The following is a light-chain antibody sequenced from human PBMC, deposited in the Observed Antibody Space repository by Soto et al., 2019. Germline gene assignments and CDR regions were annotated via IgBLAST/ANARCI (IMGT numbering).Light chain of an antibody. CDR3: QQYNNWPWT. CDR1: QSISDT. V-gene: IGKV3-15*01. Sequence: EIVMTQSAVTLSVSPGVRATLSCRASQSISDTLAWYQQKPGQAARLLIHGASTRAPGFPARFSGSGSGTDFTLTISSLLSEDFAVYYCQQYNNWPWTFGQGTKVEIK. CDR2: GAS. J-gene: IGKJ1*01.